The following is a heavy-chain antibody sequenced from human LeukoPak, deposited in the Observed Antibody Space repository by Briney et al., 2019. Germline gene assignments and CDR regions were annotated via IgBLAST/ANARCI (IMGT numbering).Heavy chain of an antibody. CDR1: GFTFTSYG. J-gene: IGHJ4*02. D-gene: IGHD5-18*01. V-gene: IGHV3-33*01. CDR3: ARAKYSYGLYYFDY. CDR2: IWYDGSNK. Sequence: GGSLRLSCAASGFTFTSYGMHWVRQAPGKGLEWVAVIWYDGSNKYYADSVKGRFTISRDNSKNTLYLQMNSLRAEDTAVYYCARAKYSYGLYYFDYWGQGTLVTVSS.